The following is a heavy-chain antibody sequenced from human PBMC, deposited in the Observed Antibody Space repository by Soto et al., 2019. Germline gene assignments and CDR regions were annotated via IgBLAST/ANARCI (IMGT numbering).Heavy chain of an antibody. D-gene: IGHD1-26*01. CDR1: GFTLRSHA. V-gene: IGHV3-30*03. Sequence: QVQLVESGGGVVQPGRSLRLSCAASGFTLRSHAFHWVRQAPGKGLEWVAVISYDGSNIYYANSVKGRFIISRDNSKNSVFLHMNSLGPEDTDVYSCGRADPFRVGWDVWGPGTTVTVSS. J-gene: IGHJ6*02. CDR3: GRADPFRVGWDV. CDR2: ISYDGSNI.